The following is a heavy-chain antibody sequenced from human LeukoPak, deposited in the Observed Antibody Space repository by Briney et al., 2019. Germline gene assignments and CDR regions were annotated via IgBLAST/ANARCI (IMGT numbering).Heavy chain of an antibody. CDR2: ISYDGSNK. V-gene: IGHV3-30*18. CDR3: AKAGSSTHVDGMDV. CDR1: GFTFSSYG. Sequence: PGRSLRLSCAASGFTFSSYGMHWVRQAPGKGLEWVAVISYDGSNKYYADSVKGRFTISRDNSKNTLYLQMNSLRAEDTAVYYCAKAGSSTHVDGMDVWGQGTTVTVSS. J-gene: IGHJ6*02. D-gene: IGHD2-2*01.